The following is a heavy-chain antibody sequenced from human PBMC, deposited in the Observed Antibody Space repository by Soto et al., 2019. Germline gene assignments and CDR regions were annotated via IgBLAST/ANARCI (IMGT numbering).Heavy chain of an antibody. J-gene: IGHJ6*02. D-gene: IGHD5-12*01. V-gene: IGHV6-1*01. Sequence: SQTLSLTCAISGDSVSSNSAAWNWIRQSPSRGLEWLGRTYYRSKWYNDYAVSVKSRITINPDTSKNQFSLQLNSVTPEDTAVYYCARDRLTRGYGNLYYHYGMDVWGQGTTVTLSS. CDR1: GDSVSSNSAA. CDR3: ARDRLTRGYGNLYYHYGMDV. CDR2: TYYRSKWYN.